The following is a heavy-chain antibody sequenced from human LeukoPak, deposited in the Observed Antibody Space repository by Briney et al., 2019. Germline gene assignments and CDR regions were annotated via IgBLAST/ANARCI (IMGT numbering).Heavy chain of an antibody. Sequence: GGSLRLSCVAPGFTFSRHDMSWVRQAPGKGLEWVSAVSASGGDTYYADSVKGRFTISRDNSKNTLYLQMNSRRAEDTAVYYCATAIIEARYFDYWGQGTVVTVSS. CDR1: GFTFSRHD. CDR2: VSASGGDT. D-gene: IGHD6-6*01. V-gene: IGHV3-23*01. J-gene: IGHJ4*02. CDR3: ATAIIEARYFDY.